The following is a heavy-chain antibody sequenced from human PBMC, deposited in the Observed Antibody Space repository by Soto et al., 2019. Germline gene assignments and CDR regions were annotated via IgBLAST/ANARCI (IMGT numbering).Heavy chain of an antibody. Sequence: EVQLLESGGGLVQPGGSLRLSCAASGFTFSSYAMTWVRQAPGKGLEWVSDISAGGGSTYYADSVKGRFTVSKDKSKNTLNLQMNNLRAEDTAVYYCAKDLYTSGRSTWFDPRGQGTLVIVSS. CDR2: ISAGGGST. D-gene: IGHD6-19*01. CDR1: GFTFSSYA. V-gene: IGHV3-23*01. J-gene: IGHJ5*02. CDR3: AKDLYTSGRSTWFDP.